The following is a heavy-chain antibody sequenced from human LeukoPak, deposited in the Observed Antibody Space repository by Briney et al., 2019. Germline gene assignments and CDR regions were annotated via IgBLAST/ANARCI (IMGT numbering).Heavy chain of an antibody. V-gene: IGHV1-58*01. CDR3: AADPNSSGFDY. J-gene: IGHJ4*02. D-gene: IGHD3-22*01. Sequence: SVKVSCKASGFTFTSSAVQWVRQARGQRLEWIGWIVVGSGNTNYAQKFQERVTTTRDMSTSTAYMELSSLRSEDTAVYYCAADPNSSGFDYWGQGTLVTVSS. CDR1: GFTFTSSA. CDR2: IVVGSGNT.